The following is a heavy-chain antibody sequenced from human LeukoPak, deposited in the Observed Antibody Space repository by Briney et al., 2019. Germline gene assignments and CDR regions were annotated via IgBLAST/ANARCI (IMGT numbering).Heavy chain of an antibody. J-gene: IGHJ4*02. V-gene: IGHV3-7*01. CDR3: ATGYSKYYFDY. Sequence: PGGSLRLSCAASGFTFSSYWMSWVRQAPGKGLEWVANIKQDGSEKYYVDSVKGRFTISRDDAKNSLYLQMNSLRAEDTAVYYCATGYSKYYFDYWGQGTLATVSS. D-gene: IGHD6-13*01. CDR2: IKQDGSEK. CDR1: GFTFSSYW.